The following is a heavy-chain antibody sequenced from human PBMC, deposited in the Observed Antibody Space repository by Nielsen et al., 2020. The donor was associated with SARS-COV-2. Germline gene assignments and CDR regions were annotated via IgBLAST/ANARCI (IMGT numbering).Heavy chain of an antibody. V-gene: IGHV4-31*03. CDR2: IYFTGRT. CDR1: GASISSGGYF. J-gene: IGHJ6*02. Sequence: SETLSLTCTVSGASISSGGYFWSWIRQHPGKGLEWIGYIYFTGRTSYNPSLKSRVATSVDTSKNQFSLDLKSVTAADTAVYYCAREASGYDHYKYGMDVWGLGATVTVSS. D-gene: IGHD5-12*01. CDR3: AREASGYDHYKYGMDV.